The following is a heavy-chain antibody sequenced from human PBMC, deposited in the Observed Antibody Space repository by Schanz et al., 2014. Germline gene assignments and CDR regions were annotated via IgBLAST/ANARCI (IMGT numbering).Heavy chain of an antibody. CDR1: GFTFSNCD. CDR3: AKRFHCSGSHPFDS. Sequence: EVHLEESGGGLVQPGGSQRLSCAVSGFTFSNCDMTWVRQAPGKGLEWVAIIDGRGITTFYADSVKGRFTISRDNAKNTVYLQMNSLRDDDTAVYYCAKRFHCSGSHPFDSWAQGTRVVVSS. CDR2: IDGRGITT. J-gene: IGHJ4*02. D-gene: IGHD3-10*02. V-gene: IGHV3-23*04.